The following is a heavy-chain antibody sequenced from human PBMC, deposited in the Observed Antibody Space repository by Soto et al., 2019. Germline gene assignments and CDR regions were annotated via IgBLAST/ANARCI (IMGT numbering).Heavy chain of an antibody. D-gene: IGHD2-21*02. CDR1: GFTFSSYA. CDR3: VKDMVVTAFRHEYYFDY. V-gene: IGHV3-64D*08. J-gene: IGHJ4*02. CDR2: ISSNGGST. Sequence: GGSLRLSCSASGFTFSSYAMHWVRQAPGKGLEYVSAISSNGGSTYYADSVKGRFTISRDNSKNTLYLQMSSLRAEDTAVYYCVKDMVVTAFRHEYYFDYWGQGTLVTVSS.